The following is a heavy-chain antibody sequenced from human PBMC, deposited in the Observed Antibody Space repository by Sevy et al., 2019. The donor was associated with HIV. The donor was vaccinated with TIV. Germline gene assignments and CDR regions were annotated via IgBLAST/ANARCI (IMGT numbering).Heavy chain of an antibody. CDR3: VRVGLMNWFDP. V-gene: IGHV4-4*07. J-gene: IGHJ5*02. CDR2: IYTSGST. D-gene: IGHD2-21*02. CDR1: GGSISSYY. Sequence: SESLSLTCTVSGGSISSYYWSWIRQPAGKGLEWIGRIYTSGSTNYNPSLKSRVTMSVDTSKNQFSLKLSSVTAADTAVYYCVRVGLMNWFDPWGQGTLVTVSS.